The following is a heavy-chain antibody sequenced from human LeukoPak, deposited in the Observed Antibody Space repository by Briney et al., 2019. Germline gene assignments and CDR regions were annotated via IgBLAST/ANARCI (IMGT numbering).Heavy chain of an antibody. J-gene: IGHJ3*02. Sequence: PAETLSLTCAVYGGSFSGYYWSWIRQPPGKGLEWIGEINHSGSTNYNPALKSRVTISVDAYKKQFSLKLSSVIAADTAVYYCASWYYDFWSGYYDTDAFDIWGQGTMVTVSS. CDR2: INHSGST. CDR3: ASWYYDFWSGYYDTDAFDI. CDR1: GGSFSGYY. V-gene: IGHV4-34*01. D-gene: IGHD3-3*01.